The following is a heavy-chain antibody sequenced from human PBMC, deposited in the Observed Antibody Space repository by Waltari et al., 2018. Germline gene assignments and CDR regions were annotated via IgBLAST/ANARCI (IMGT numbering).Heavy chain of an antibody. Sequence: QVQLVESGGGVVQPGRSLRLPCVASGFTFTFRRYDMHWVRQAPGKGLEWVAVISDDGSKKYYTDSVKGRFTISRDNSINTLYLQMNSLRPEDTAVYYCAGQSQWGQGTLVTVSS. CDR1: GFTFTFRRYD. CDR2: ISDDGSKK. CDR3: AGQSQ. J-gene: IGHJ4*02. V-gene: IGHV3-30-3*01.